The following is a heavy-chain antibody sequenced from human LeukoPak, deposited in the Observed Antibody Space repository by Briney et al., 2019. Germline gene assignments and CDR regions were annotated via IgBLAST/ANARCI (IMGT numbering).Heavy chain of an antibody. Sequence: SGTLSLTCAVSGGSISSSNWWSWVRQPPGKGLEWIGEIYHSGSTNYNPSLKGRVTISLDNFKNQFSLKLSSVTAADTAVYYCARDRSMNYWGQGTLVTVSS. CDR2: IYHSGST. CDR3: ARDRSMNY. V-gene: IGHV4-4*02. J-gene: IGHJ4*02. CDR1: GGSISSSNW.